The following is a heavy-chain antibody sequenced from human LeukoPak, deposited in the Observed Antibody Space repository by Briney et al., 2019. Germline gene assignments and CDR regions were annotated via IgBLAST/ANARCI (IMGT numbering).Heavy chain of an antibody. CDR3: AKDSGGDCLDY. CDR1: GFTFSSYG. Sequence: PGRSLRLSCAASGFTFSSYGMHWVRQAPGKGLEWVAVISYDGSNKYYADSVKGRFTISRDNSKNTLYLQMNSLRAEDTAVYYCAKDSGGDCLDYWGQGTLVTVSS. CDR2: ISYDGSNK. V-gene: IGHV3-30*18. D-gene: IGHD2-21*02. J-gene: IGHJ4*02.